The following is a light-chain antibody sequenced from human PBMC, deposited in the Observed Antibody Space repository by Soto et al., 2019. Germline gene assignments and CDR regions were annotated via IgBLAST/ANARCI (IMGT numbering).Light chain of an antibody. V-gene: IGKV3-15*01. CDR2: GAS. CDR3: QQYYSWPYT. Sequence: DILMTQSPATLSAAVGDRATLSCKASQSVSNTLDWYQQKPGQAPRLLIYGASTMATGIPARFSGSGSGTEFTLTISSLQSEDSAIYYCQQYYSWPYTFGQGTKVEIK. CDR1: QSVSNT. J-gene: IGKJ1*01.